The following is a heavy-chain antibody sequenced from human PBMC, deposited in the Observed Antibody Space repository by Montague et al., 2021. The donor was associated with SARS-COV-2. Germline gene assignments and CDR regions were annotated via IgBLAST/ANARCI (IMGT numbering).Heavy chain of an antibody. CDR2: IYYSGST. CDR3: ARGREYSSSAGFDY. Sequence: SETLSLTCTVSGGSISSYYWSWIRQPPGKGLEWIGYIYYSGSTNXXPSLKSRVTISVDTPKNQFSLKLSSVTAADTAVYYCARGREYSSSAGFDYWGQGTLVTVSS. D-gene: IGHD6-6*01. J-gene: IGHJ4*02. CDR1: GGSISSYY. V-gene: IGHV4-59*01.